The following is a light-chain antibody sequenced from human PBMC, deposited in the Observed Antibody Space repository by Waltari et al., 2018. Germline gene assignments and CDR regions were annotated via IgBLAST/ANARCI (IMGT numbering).Light chain of an antibody. CDR2: KAS. Sequence: DIQMTQSPSTLSASVGDRVTITCRASQSISSWLAWYQQKPGKAPKLLIYKASILESGVPSRFSGSGSGPEFPLTISSLQPDDFATYYCQQYNSYPWTFGQGTKVEIK. CDR3: QQYNSYPWT. V-gene: IGKV1-5*03. J-gene: IGKJ1*01. CDR1: QSISSW.